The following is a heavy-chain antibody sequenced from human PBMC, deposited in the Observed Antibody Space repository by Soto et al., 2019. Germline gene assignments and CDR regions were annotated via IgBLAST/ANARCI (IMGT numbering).Heavy chain of an antibody. CDR1: GFTFSSYG. Sequence: PGGSLRLSCAASGFTFSSYGMHWVRQAPGKGLEWVAVISYDGSNKYYADSVKGRFTISRDNSKNTLYLQMSSLRAEDTAVYYCAKPRVRSPIIAVATNWGQGTLVTVSS. CDR3: AKPRVRSPIIAVATN. D-gene: IGHD6-19*01. V-gene: IGHV3-30*18. CDR2: ISYDGSNK. J-gene: IGHJ4*02.